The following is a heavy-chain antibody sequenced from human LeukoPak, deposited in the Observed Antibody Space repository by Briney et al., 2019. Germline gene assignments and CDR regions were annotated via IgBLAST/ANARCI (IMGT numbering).Heavy chain of an antibody. D-gene: IGHD5-18*01. Sequence: GASVKVSCKASGGTFSSYAINWVRQAPRQGLEWMGGIIPIFGTANYAQKFQGRVTITTDESTSTAYMELSSLRSEDTAVYYCARVISGYSYGPFDYWGQGTLVTVSS. CDR3: ARVISGYSYGPFDY. CDR1: GGTFSSYA. J-gene: IGHJ4*02. CDR2: IIPIFGTA. V-gene: IGHV1-69*05.